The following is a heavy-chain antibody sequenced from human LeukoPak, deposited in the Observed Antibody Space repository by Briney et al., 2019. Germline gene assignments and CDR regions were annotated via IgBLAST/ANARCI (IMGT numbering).Heavy chain of an antibody. Sequence: GGSLRLSCAASGFTFSSYSMNWVRQAPGKGLECVSYISTSSSTIYYADSVKGRFTISRDNAKNSLYLQMNSLRDEDTAVHYCARGKPVGATTGVPFDYWGQGTLVTVSS. CDR3: ARGKPVGATTGVPFDY. CDR2: ISTSSSTI. J-gene: IGHJ4*02. D-gene: IGHD1-26*01. CDR1: GFTFSSYS. V-gene: IGHV3-48*02.